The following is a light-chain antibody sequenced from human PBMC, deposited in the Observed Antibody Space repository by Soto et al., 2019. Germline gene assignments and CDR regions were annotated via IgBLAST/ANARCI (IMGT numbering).Light chain of an antibody. J-gene: IGLJ2*01. V-gene: IGLV2-23*02. CDR3: QSYDSSLTVV. CDR2: EVN. CDR1: SSDFGNYNL. Sequence: QSALTQPASVSGSPGQSITISCTGTSSDFGNYNLVSWYQQHPGKVPKLILFEVNKRPSGVSGRFSGSKSGNTASLTISGLQAEDEAEYFCQSYDSSLTVVFGGGTKLTVL.